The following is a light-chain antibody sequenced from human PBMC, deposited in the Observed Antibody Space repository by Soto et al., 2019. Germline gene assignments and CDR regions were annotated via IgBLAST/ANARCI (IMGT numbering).Light chain of an antibody. J-gene: IGKJ4*01. CDR1: QTIGRY. V-gene: IGKV1-39*01. Sequence: DIQMTQSPSSLSASGGDRVTITCRASQTIGRYLNWYQQQPGKAPNLLIYDASTLHSGVPSRFSGGGSGTDFTLNISRVEPEDVATYYCIQVTLYPSTFGGGTKLDIK. CDR2: DAS. CDR3: IQVTLYPST.